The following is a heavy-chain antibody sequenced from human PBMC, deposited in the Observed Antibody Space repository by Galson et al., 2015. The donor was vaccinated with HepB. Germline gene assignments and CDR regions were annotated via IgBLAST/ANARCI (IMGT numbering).Heavy chain of an antibody. V-gene: IGHV1-2*02. Sequence: SVKVGCKASPNTFTKYYIHWVRQAPGQGLHWVGWINPNSGRTNYAPNLQDRVTMSRDTSNNTIYMDLSSLRSDDSAIYFCARAVVPAAPSDSWGQGTLVTVSS. D-gene: IGHD2-2*01. CDR1: PNTFTKYY. CDR2: INPNSGRT. CDR3: ARAVVPAAPSDS. J-gene: IGHJ5*01.